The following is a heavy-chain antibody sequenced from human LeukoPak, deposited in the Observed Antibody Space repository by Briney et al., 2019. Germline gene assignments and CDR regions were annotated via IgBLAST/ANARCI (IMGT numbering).Heavy chain of an antibody. J-gene: IGHJ5*02. Sequence: GASVKVSCKASGYTFTGYYMHWVRQAPGQGLEWMGWINPNSGGTNYAQKFQGRVTMTRDTSISTAYMELSRLRSDDTAVYYCARDHLDGDYSGFDPWGQGTLVTVSS. CDR1: GYTFTGYY. CDR3: ARDHLDGDYSGFDP. V-gene: IGHV1-2*02. D-gene: IGHD4-17*01. CDR2: INPNSGGT.